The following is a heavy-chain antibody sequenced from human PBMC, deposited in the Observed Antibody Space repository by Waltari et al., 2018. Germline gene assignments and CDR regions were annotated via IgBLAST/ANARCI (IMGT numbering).Heavy chain of an antibody. CDR2: ISAYNGNT. D-gene: IGHD2-15*01. V-gene: IGHV1-18*01. CDR1: GYTFTSYG. Sequence: QVQLVQSGAEVKKPGASVKVSCKASGYTFTSYGISWVRQAPGQGLELMGWISAYNGNTNYAQKLQGRVTMTTDTSTSTAYMELRSLRSDDTAVYYCARVPPAGYCSGGSCPDFDYWGQGTLVTVSS. CDR3: ARVPPAGYCSGGSCPDFDY. J-gene: IGHJ4*02.